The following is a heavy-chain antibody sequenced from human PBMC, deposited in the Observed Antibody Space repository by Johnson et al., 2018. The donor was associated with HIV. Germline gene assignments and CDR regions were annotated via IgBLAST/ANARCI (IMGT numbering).Heavy chain of an antibody. J-gene: IGHJ3*01. CDR3: ARDTYYDDTSGYLTRPRAFDV. CDR1: GFTVSSNY. Sequence: EVQLVESVGGLVKPGGSLRLSCAASGFTVSSNYMSWVRQAPGKGLEWVSGINWNGGSTGYADSVKGRFTISRDNAKNSLYLQMNSLRAEDTAFYYCARDTYYDDTSGYLTRPRAFDVWGQGTMVTVSS. V-gene: IGHV3-20*04. CDR2: INWNGGST. D-gene: IGHD3-22*01.